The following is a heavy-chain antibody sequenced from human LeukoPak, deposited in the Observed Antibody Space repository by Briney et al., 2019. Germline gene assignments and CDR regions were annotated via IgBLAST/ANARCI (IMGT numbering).Heavy chain of an antibody. CDR3: TTAIRIGDWHDY. J-gene: IGHJ4*02. CDR2: IKRKTDGGTT. D-gene: IGHD2-21*02. Sequence: RSGGSLRLSCAASGFTFSNAWMSWVRQAPGKGLEWVGRIKRKTDGGTTDYAAPVRGRFTISRDDSKNTIYLQMNSLKTEDTAIYYCTTAIRIGDWHDYWGQGTLVTVSS. V-gene: IGHV3-15*01. CDR1: GFTFSNAW.